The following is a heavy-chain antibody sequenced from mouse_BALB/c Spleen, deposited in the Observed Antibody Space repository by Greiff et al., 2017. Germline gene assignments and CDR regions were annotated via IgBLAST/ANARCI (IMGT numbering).Heavy chain of an antibody. CDR3: ARGDYYGSSYPLYYAMDY. V-gene: IGHV5-17*02. J-gene: IGHJ4*01. Sequence: EVKVVESGGGLVQPGGSRKLSCAASGFTFSSFGMHWVRQAPEKGLEWVAYISSGSSTIYYADTVKGRFTISRDNPKNTLFLQMTSLRSEDTAMYYCARGDYYGSSYPLYYAMDYWGQGTSVTVSS. CDR2: ISSGSSTI. CDR1: GFTFSSFG. D-gene: IGHD1-1*01.